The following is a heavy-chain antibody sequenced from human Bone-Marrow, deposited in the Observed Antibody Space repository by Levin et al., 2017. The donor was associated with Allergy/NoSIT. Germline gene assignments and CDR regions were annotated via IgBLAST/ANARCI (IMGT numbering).Heavy chain of an antibody. CDR2: IKQDGSEE. Sequence: QAGGSLRLSCAASGFTVSSYWMSWVRQAPGKGLEWVANIKQDGSEEYYVDSVKGRFTMSRDNAKNSVFLQMNSLRAEDTAVYYCARDCSGGSCFALYYYGMDVWGQGTTVTVSS. D-gene: IGHD2-15*01. CDR3: ARDCSGGSCFALYYYGMDV. J-gene: IGHJ6*02. V-gene: IGHV3-7*01. CDR1: GFTVSSYW.